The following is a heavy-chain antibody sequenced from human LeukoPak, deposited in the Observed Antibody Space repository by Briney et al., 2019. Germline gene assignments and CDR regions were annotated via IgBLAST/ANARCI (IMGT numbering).Heavy chain of an antibody. CDR1: GFIFNNFA. D-gene: IGHD3-10*01. CDR2: INGCGDST. J-gene: IGHJ4*02. V-gene: IGHV3-23*01. CDR3: AKSSNRVRFGSIDDY. Sequence: GGSLRLSCAASGFIFNNFAMSWVRQAPGKGLEWVSAINGCGDSTYYTDSVQGRFTISRDNSKNTLYLQMNTLRGEDTAIYYCAKSSNRVRFGSIDDYWGQGTLVTVSS.